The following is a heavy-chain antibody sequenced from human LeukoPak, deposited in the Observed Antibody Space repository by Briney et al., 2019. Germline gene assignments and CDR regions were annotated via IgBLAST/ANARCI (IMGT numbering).Heavy chain of an antibody. Sequence: SETLSLTCAVSGDSITSNKYYWGWIRQLPGKGLEWIGSVYYSGNTYYNPSLKSRVTISVDTSKNQFSLKLSSVTAADTAVYYCASLSCGADCYIPSDGFDIWGQGTMVSVSS. CDR2: VYYSGNT. CDR3: ASLSCGADCYIPSDGFDI. V-gene: IGHV4-39*01. D-gene: IGHD2-21*02. CDR1: GDSITSNKYY. J-gene: IGHJ3*02.